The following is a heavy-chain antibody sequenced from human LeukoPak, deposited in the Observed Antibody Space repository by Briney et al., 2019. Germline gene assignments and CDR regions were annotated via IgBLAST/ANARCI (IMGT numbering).Heavy chain of an antibody. V-gene: IGHV3-23*01. J-gene: IGHJ4*02. CDR1: GFTFSSYA. D-gene: IGHD3-10*01. CDR2: ISGSGGST. Sequence: TGGSLRLSCAASGFTFSSYAMSWVRQARGKGLEWVSAISGSGGSTYYADSVKGRFTISRDNSKNTLYLQMNSLRAEDTAVYYCAKVWTYYYGSGSFFDYRGQGTLVTVSS. CDR3: AKVWTYYYGSGSFFDY.